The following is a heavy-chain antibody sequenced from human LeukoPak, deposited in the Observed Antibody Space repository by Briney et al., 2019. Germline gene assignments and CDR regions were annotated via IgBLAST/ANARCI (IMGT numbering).Heavy chain of an antibody. CDR1: GYNFANYW. V-gene: IGHV5-51*01. CDR3: ARRGEAMDPFDY. CDR2: IYPGDSES. J-gene: IGHJ4*02. D-gene: IGHD5-18*01. Sequence: GESLQISCKGSGYNFANYWIGWVRQMPGKGLEWMGIIYPGDSESRYSPSFKGQVTISVDKSISTAYLQWGSLKASDTAMYYCARRGEAMDPFDYWGQGTLVTVSS.